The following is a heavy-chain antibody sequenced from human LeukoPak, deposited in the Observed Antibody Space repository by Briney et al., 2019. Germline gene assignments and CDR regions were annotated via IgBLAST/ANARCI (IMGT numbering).Heavy chain of an antibody. V-gene: IGHV3-23*01. CDR2: ISGSGGST. CDR1: GFTVSSNY. Sequence: GGSLRLSCAASGFTVSSNYMNWVRQAPGKGLEWVSAISGSGGSTYYADSVKGRFTISRDNSKNTLYLQMNSLRAEDTAVYYCAKEGGASRFDYWGQGTLVTVSS. CDR3: AKEGGASRFDY. D-gene: IGHD5-12*01. J-gene: IGHJ4*02.